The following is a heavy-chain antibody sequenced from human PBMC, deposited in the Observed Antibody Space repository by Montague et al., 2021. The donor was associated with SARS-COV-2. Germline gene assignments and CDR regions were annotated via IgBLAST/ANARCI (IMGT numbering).Heavy chain of an antibody. Sequence: VKPTQTLTLTCTFSGFSLSTSGVGVGWIRQPPGKALEWLALIYWDDDKRYSPSLKSRLTITKDTSKNQVVLTVTNMDPVDTATYYYAHRRHHTGSFDXWGQGALVTVSS. D-gene: IGHD1-26*01. J-gene: IGHJ4*02. V-gene: IGHV2-5*02. CDR3: AHRRHHTGSFDX. CDR1: GFSLSTSGVG. CDR2: IYWDDDK.